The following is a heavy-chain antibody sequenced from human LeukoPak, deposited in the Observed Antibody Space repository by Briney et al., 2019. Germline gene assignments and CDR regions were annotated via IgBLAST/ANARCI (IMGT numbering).Heavy chain of an antibody. CDR2: INPDGRST. V-gene: IGHV3-74*01. CDR3: VSSLGDRDS. J-gene: IGHJ4*02. D-gene: IGHD3-16*01. Sequence: PGGSLRLSCAASGFTFGSYAMSWVRQVPGKGLVWVSRINPDGRSTTYADSVRGRFTISRDNAKNTLYLQMSRLKVEDTAVYCCVSSLGDRDSWGQGTLATVSS. CDR1: GFTFGSYA.